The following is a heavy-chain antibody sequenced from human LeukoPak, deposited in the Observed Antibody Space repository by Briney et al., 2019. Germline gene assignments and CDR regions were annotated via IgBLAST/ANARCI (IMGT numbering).Heavy chain of an antibody. CDR1: GYTFTSYD. CDR2: MNPNSGNT. D-gene: IGHD1-7*01. CDR3: ARAPKRYNWNSYLKNWFDP. V-gene: IGHV1-8*03. J-gene: IGHJ5*02. Sequence: GASVKVSCKASGYTFTSYDINWVRQATGQGLEWMGWMNPNSGNTGYAQKFQGRVTITRNTSISTAYMELSSLRSEDTAVYYCARAPKRYNWNSYLKNWFDPWGQGTLVTVSS.